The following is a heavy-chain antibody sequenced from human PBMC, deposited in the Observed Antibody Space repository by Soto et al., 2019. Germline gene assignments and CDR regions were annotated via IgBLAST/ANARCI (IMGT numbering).Heavy chain of an antibody. V-gene: IGHV1-3*01. Sequence: QVQLVQSGAEVKKPGASVKVSCKASGYTFTSYAMHWVRQAPGQRLEWMGWINPGNGNTKYSQQFQGRVTITRDTSASTGYRALSSLRSEDTAVYYCAGEACSSTSCYFNFDYRGEGTTVIVSS. CDR2: INPGNGNT. D-gene: IGHD2-2*01. CDR1: GYTFTSYA. CDR3: AGEACSSTSCYFNFDY. J-gene: IGHJ4*02.